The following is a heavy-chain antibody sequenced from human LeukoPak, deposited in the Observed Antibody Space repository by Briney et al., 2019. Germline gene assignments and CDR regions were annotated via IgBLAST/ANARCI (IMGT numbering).Heavy chain of an antibody. J-gene: IGHJ4*02. V-gene: IGHV3-30-3*01. CDR1: GFTFSNYA. CDR2: ISFDGTNK. D-gene: IGHD4-23*01. Sequence: SGRSLRLSCAASGFTFSNYAVHWVRQAPGKGLEWMAFISFDGTNKYFAESVKGRLTISRDNSKNTLFLQMNSLRVEDTAVYYCARQSTVATDWWGQGTLVTVSS. CDR3: ARQSTVATDW.